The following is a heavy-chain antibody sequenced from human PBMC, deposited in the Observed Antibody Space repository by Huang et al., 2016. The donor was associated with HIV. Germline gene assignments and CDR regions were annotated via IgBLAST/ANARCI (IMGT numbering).Heavy chain of an antibody. CDR2: GYQSEST. D-gene: IGHD6-13*01. CDR3: ASQHIGAAATWF. V-gene: IGHV4-39*01. Sequence: QLQLQESGPGQVKPSETLSLTCTVSGDFLSSTNYYWGWIRQSPGKGLEWVGSGYQSESTNYNPSLKSRVTLSGDTSRNQFSLRLNSVTAADTAVYYCASQHIGAAATWFWGRGTQVAVSS. J-gene: IGHJ4*02. CDR1: GDFLSSTNYY.